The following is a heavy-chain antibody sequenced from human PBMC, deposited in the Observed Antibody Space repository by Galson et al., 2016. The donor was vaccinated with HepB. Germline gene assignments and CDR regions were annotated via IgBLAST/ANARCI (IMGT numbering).Heavy chain of an antibody. Sequence: SVKASCKASGYTFRNYYMHWVRQAPGQGLEWVGRINPHSGVTNYAQKFQGRVTMTSDTSIKTAYLELGRLTSDDTAVYYCARESPRKLALRGWGQGTLVTVSS. V-gene: IGHV1-2*06. D-gene: IGHD1-7*01. CDR1: GYTFRNYY. CDR3: ARESPRKLALRG. CDR2: INPHSGVT. J-gene: IGHJ4*02.